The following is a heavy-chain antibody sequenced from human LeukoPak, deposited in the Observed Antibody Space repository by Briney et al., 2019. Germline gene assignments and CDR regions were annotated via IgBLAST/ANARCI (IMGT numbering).Heavy chain of an antibody. CDR3: TTGGYSYIYYFDY. V-gene: IGHV3-7*03. Sequence: GGSLRLSCAASGFIFRNYWMSWVRHTPGKGLEWVANINQDGSDKYYVDSVKGRFTISRDNAENSLFLQMNSLKTEDTAVYYCTTGGYSYIYYFDYWGQGTLVTVSS. CDR2: INQDGSDK. D-gene: IGHD5-18*01. CDR1: GFIFRNYW. J-gene: IGHJ4*02.